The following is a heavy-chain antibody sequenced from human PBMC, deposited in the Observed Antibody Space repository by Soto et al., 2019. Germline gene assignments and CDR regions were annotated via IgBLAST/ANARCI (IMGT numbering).Heavy chain of an antibody. J-gene: IGHJ4*02. D-gene: IGHD6-19*01. Sequence: ASVKVSCKVSGYTLTELSMHWVRQAPGKGLEWMGGFDPEDGETIYAQKFQGRVTMTEDTSTDTAYMELSSLRSEDTAVYYCATDLIPPSIAVAGTLIFWGQGTLVTVSS. CDR3: ATDLIPPSIAVAGTLIF. V-gene: IGHV1-24*01. CDR1: GYTLTELS. CDR2: FDPEDGET.